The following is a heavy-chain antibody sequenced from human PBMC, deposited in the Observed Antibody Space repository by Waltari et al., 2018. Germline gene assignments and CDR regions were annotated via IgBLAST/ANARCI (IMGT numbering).Heavy chain of an antibody. V-gene: IGHV4-31*03. CDR3: ARDTGARGSGNTLPEY. Sequence: QVQLQASGPGLVKPSQTLSVPCTVSGYSISSGYSWKWIRQHQEKGLEWVGKIHHSGAAYYNPSLKSRLVISLDTSKNQFSLKVNSATAADTAIYYCARDTGARGSGNTLPEYWGQGVLVTVSS. CDR1: GYSISSGYS. CDR2: IHHSGAA. J-gene: IGHJ4*02. D-gene: IGHD3-3*01.